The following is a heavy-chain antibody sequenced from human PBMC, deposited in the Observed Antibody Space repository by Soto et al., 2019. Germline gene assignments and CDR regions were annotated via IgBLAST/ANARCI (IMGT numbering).Heavy chain of an antibody. D-gene: IGHD6-19*01. CDR1: GYTFSNYG. CDR2: ISGYNGNT. V-gene: IGHV1-18*01. J-gene: IGHJ6*02. CDR3: SRFIMVGGWFDPNYYHGMDV. Sequence: ASVKVSCKTSGYTFSNYGINWERQAPGQGLEWMGWISGYNGNTNYAQTVQGRVTMTTDTSTGTVYMELRSLKSDDTAIYYCSRFIMVGGWFDPNYYHGMDVWGQGTTVTVSS.